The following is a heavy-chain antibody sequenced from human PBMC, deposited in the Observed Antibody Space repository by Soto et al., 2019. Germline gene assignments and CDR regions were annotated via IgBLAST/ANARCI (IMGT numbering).Heavy chain of an antibody. Sequence: PSETLSLTCTVSGGSISSGGYYWSWIRQHPGKGLEWIGYIYYSGSTYYNPSLKSRVTISVDTSKNQFSLKLSSVTAADTAVYYCACFSSCWGLRGHLSYCGQGTLVTVSA. CDR1: GGSISSGGYY. V-gene: IGHV4-31*03. D-gene: IGHD2-15*01. CDR2: IYYSGST. CDR3: ACFSSCWGLRGHLSY. J-gene: IGHJ4*02.